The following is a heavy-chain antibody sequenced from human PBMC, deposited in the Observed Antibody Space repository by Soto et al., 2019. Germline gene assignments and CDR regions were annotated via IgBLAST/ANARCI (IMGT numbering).Heavy chain of an antibody. CDR1: GGSISSSSYY. V-gene: IGHV4-39*01. J-gene: IGHJ5*02. Sequence: SETLSLTCTVSGGSISSSSYYWGWIRQPPGKGLEWIGSIYYSGSTYYNPSLKSRVTISVDTSKNQFSLKLSSVTAADTAVYYCARPLGYCTNGVCYTGARRGWFDPWGQGTLVTVSS. CDR2: IYYSGST. D-gene: IGHD2-8*01. CDR3: ARPLGYCTNGVCYTGARRGWFDP.